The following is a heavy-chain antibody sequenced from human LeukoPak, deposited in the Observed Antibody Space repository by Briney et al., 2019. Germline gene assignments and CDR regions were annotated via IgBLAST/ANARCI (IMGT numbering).Heavy chain of an antibody. J-gene: IGHJ4*02. CDR2: ISAYNGAT. V-gene: IGHV1-18*01. CDR1: GYTFTRYG. Sequence: ASVKGSCKASGYTFTRYGISWVRQAPGQGLEWMGWISAYNGATNYAQKLQDRVTMTTDTSTSTAYMELRSLRSDDTAVYYCARGEAYSNYEDYWGQGTLVTVSS. CDR3: ARGEAYSNYEDY. D-gene: IGHD4-11*01.